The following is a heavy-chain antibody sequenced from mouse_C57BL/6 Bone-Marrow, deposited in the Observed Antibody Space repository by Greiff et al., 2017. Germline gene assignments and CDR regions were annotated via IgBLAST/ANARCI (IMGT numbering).Heavy chain of an antibody. D-gene: IGHD6-1*01. CDR3: ARGAGQAWFAY. CDR1: GFTFSDYG. Sequence: DVKLVESGGGLVKPGGSLKLSCAASGFTFSDYGMHWVRQAPEKGLGWVAYISSGSSTIYYADTVKGRFTISRDNAKNTLFLQMTSLRSEDTAMYYCARGAGQAWFAYWGQGTLVTVSA. J-gene: IGHJ3*01. CDR2: ISSGSSTI. V-gene: IGHV5-17*01.